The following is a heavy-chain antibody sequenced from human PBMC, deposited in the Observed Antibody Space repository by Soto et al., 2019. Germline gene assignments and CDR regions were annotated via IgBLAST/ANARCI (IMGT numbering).Heavy chain of an antibody. J-gene: IGHJ4*02. CDR2: ISASYQI. CDR1: GFTFSAYN. CDR3: SRSPEVGVRGGY. V-gene: IGHV3-21*01. D-gene: IGHD3-3*01. Sequence: GGSLRLSCTGSGFTFSAYNINWVRQAPGKGLEWVSSISASYQIYQSDPMKGRFTISRENARNSVYLQINSLRDEDTALYYCSRSPEVGVRGGYWGQGTPVTVSS.